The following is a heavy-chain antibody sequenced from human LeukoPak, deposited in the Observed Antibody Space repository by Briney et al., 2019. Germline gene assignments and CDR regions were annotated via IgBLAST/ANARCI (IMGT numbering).Heavy chain of an antibody. CDR1: GGSISSYY. CDR2: IYTSGST. CDR3: ARTMVRGFSRAKNNWFDP. V-gene: IGHV4-4*07. Sequence: PSETLSLTCTVSGGSISSYYWSWIRQPAGKGLEWIGRIYTSGSTNYNPSLKSRVTMSVDTSKNQFSLKLSSVTAADTAVYYCARTMVRGFSRAKNNWFDPWGQGTLVTVSS. D-gene: IGHD3-10*01. J-gene: IGHJ5*02.